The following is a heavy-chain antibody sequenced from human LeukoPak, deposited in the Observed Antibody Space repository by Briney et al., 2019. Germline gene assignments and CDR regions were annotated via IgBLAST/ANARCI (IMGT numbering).Heavy chain of an antibody. Sequence: ASVKVSCKTSGYTFTSYYIHWVRQAPGQGLEWMGIINHSSGATNYAQKFQGRVTMTRDTSTSTVYMELSSQRSEDTAVYYCARATNFYYYYGMDVWGQGTTVTVSS. CDR1: GYTFTSYY. CDR2: INHSSGAT. CDR3: ARATNFYYYYGMDV. V-gene: IGHV1-46*01. J-gene: IGHJ6*02. D-gene: IGHD1-26*01.